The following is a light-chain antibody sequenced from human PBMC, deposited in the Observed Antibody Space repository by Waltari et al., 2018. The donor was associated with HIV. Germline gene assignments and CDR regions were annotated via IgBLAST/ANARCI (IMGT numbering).Light chain of an antibody. CDR1: SSNLAASNY. V-gene: IGLV2-8*01. Sequence: QSVLTQPPSAPGSPGQSVTISCTVSSSNLAASNYVSLYQHHPGKAPKLLIFEVSRRPSVVPDRFSGSKSGNTASLTVSGLQAEDEADYYCSSYAGINNPYVFGTGTKVTVL. CDR3: SSYAGINNPYV. J-gene: IGLJ1*01. CDR2: EVS.